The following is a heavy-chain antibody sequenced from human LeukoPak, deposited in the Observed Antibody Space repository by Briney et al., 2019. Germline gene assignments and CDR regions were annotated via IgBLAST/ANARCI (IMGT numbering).Heavy chain of an antibody. D-gene: IGHD6-25*01. CDR2: IYTGGTT. CDR3: ARGTLNSGFDS. Sequence: PGGSLRLSCTASGLTVSRTYLIWVRQAPGKGLQWVSSIYTGGTTYYADSVKGRFTISRGNSKNTLHLQLTSLRADDTALYFCARGTLNSGFDSWGQGTLVTVSS. CDR1: GLTVSRTY. J-gene: IGHJ4*02. V-gene: IGHV3-66*01.